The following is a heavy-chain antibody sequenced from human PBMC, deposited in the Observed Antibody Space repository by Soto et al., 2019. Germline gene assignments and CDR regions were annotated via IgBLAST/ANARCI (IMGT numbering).Heavy chain of an antibody. Sequence: PSETLSLTCTVSGGSISSSSYYWGWIRQPPGKGLEWIGSIYYSGSTYYNPSLKSRVTISVDTSKNQFSLKLISVTAADTAEYYCAGLTVPNYYDSSGYYYVSLYYFDYWGQGTLVTVSS. CDR3: AGLTVPNYYDSSGYYYVSLYYFDY. D-gene: IGHD3-22*01. CDR2: IYYSGST. J-gene: IGHJ4*02. V-gene: IGHV4-39*01. CDR1: GGSISSSSYY.